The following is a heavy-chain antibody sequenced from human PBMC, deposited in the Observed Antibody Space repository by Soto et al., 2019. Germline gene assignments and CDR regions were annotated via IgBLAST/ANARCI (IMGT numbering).Heavy chain of an antibody. J-gene: IGHJ4*02. CDR2: ISYDATRR. V-gene: IGHV3-30*03. Sequence: QVQLVDSGGGVVRPGESLRLACEASGFTFSRHGMHWVRQLPGKGLEWVAIISYDATRRYYSDSVKGRFTIYRDNSNNTLFFEMSSLTPDDTGVYFCTRDRLPGGCSGHHFDHWGQGTRVTVSS. CDR3: TRDRLPGGCSGHHFDH. D-gene: IGHD6-19*01. CDR1: GFTFSRHG.